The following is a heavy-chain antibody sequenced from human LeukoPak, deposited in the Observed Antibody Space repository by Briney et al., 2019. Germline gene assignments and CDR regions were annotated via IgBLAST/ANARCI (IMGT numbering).Heavy chain of an antibody. Sequence: GASVKVSCKASGYTFTGYYMHWVRQAPGQGLEWMGWINPNSGGTNYAQKFQGTVTMTRDTSISTAYMELSRLRSDDTAVYYCARNSITMVRGVIFRFDPWGQGTLVTVSS. CDR3: ARNSITMVRGVIFRFDP. D-gene: IGHD3-10*01. J-gene: IGHJ5*02. V-gene: IGHV1-2*02. CDR1: GYTFTGYY. CDR2: INPNSGGT.